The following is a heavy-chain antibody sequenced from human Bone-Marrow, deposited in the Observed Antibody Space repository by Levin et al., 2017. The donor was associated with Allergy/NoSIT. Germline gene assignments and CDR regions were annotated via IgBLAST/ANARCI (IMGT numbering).Heavy chain of an antibody. V-gene: IGHV3-30*04. J-gene: IGHJ6*02. D-gene: IGHD3-16*01. CDR1: GFTFTRYS. Sequence: GGSLRLSCVASGFTFTRYSMHWVRQAPGKGLEWVAVISFDGKNKYYRDSVKGRFTISRDNSKNTLYLQMKSLRAVDTALYYCARDPQDYDYIWVAYYYGLDAWGQGTTVTVSS. CDR3: ARDPQDYDYIWVAYYYGLDA. CDR2: ISFDGKNK.